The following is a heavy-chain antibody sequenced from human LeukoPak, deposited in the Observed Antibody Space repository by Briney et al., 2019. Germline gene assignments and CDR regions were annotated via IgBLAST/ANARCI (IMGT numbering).Heavy chain of an antibody. CDR2: IYYSGST. CDR1: GGSISSSSYY. J-gene: IGHJ4*02. V-gene: IGHV4-39*07. Sequence: SETLSLTCTVSGGSISSSSYYWGWIRQPPGKGLEWIGSIYYSGSTYYNPSLKSRVTISVDTSKNQFSLKLSSVTAADTAVYYCARDLLATGTNYWGQGTLVTVSS. D-gene: IGHD1-7*01. CDR3: ARDLLATGTNY.